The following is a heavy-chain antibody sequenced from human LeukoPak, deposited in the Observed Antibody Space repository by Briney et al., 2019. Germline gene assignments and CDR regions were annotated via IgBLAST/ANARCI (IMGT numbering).Heavy chain of an antibody. D-gene: IGHD2-15*01. Sequence: PSETLSLTCAVYGGSFSGYYWSWIRQPPGKGLGWIGEINHSGSTNYNPSLKSRVTISVDTSKNQFSLKLSSVTAADTAVYYCARGGCLRSGGSCYRYYFDYWGQGTLVTVSS. J-gene: IGHJ4*02. V-gene: IGHV4-34*01. CDR3: ARGGCLRSGGSCYRYYFDY. CDR1: GGSFSGYY. CDR2: INHSGST.